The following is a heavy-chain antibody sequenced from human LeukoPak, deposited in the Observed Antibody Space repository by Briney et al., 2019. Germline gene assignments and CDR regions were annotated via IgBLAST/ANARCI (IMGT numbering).Heavy chain of an antibody. Sequence: ASVKVSCKASGYTFTNYAIHWVRQAPGQRLEWMGWINAANSNTKYSEQFQGRVTITRDTSASTAYMEVSSLKSEDTAVYYCARAHQPLWFGDLRVYAMDVWGKGTTVTVSS. CDR1: GYTFTNYA. D-gene: IGHD3-10*01. CDR3: ARAHQPLWFGDLRVYAMDV. J-gene: IGHJ6*04. V-gene: IGHV1-3*01. CDR2: INAANSNT.